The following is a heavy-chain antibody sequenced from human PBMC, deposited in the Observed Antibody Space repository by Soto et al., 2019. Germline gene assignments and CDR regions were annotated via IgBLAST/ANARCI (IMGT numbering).Heavy chain of an antibody. CDR2: ISGNGIAT. V-gene: IGHV3-23*01. CDR3: ARDAISMVRGTNNWFDP. CDR1: GFIFSYHA. J-gene: IGHJ5*02. Sequence: PGGSLRLSCEASGFIFSYHAMSWVRQAPGKGLEWVSAISGNGIATYYADSAKGRFTISRDNSKNTLYLQMNRLRADDTAVYYCARDAISMVRGTNNWFDPWGQGTLVTVSS. D-gene: IGHD3-10*01.